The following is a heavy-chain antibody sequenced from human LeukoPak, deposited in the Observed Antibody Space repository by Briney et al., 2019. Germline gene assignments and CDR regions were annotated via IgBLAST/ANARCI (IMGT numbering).Heavy chain of an antibody. Sequence: SQTLSLTCTVSGGSISSGDYYWSWIRQSPGKGLEWIGYIYYSGSTYYNPSLKSRVTISVDTSKNQFSLKLSSVTAADTAVYYCARVLYYYGSGSYYPNWFDPWGQGTLVTVSS. CDR3: ARVLYYYGSGSYYPNWFDP. CDR1: GGSISSGDYY. J-gene: IGHJ5*02. CDR2: IYYSGST. V-gene: IGHV4-30-4*01. D-gene: IGHD3-10*01.